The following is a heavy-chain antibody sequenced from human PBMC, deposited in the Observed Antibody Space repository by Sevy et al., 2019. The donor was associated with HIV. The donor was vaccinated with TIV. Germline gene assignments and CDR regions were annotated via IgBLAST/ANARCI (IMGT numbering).Heavy chain of an antibody. V-gene: IGHV1-8*03. CDR2: MNPNSGNT. CDR3: ARGCGDFWSGYPYGMDV. D-gene: IGHD3-3*01. CDR1: GYTFTSYD. J-gene: IGHJ6*02. Sequence: ASVKVSCKASGYTFTSYDINWVRQATGQGLEWMGWMNPNSGNTGYAQKFQGRVTITRNTSISTAYMELSSLRSEDTAVYYCARGCGDFWSGYPYGMDVWGQGTTVTVSS.